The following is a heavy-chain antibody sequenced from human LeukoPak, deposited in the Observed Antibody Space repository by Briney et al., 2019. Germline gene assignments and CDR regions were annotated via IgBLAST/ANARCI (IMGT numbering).Heavy chain of an antibody. J-gene: IGHJ5*02. CDR3: ARDVGYCTSTTCPPYNWFGP. CDR2: ISSRGTTM. D-gene: IGHD2-2*01. Sequence: GGSLRLSCAASGFTFSSYEMNWVRQAPGKGLEWISYISSRGTTMFYADSVKGRFTISRDNAKSSLYLQMNSLRPEDTAVYYCARDVGYCTSTTCPPYNWFGPWGQGTLVTVSS. CDR1: GFTFSSYE. V-gene: IGHV3-48*03.